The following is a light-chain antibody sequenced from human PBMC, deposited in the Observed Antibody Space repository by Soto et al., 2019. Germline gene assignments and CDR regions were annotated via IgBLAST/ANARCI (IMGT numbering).Light chain of an antibody. Sequence: DIQWTQSPSTLSASVGDRVTITCGASQSLNNRSAWYQQQTGKAPKLLIYAASTLQSGVPLRFRGSGSGTSFTLTISSLQPEDFATYYCQQLLSSPITFGQGTRLEIK. CDR1: QSLNNR. CDR2: AAS. CDR3: QQLLSSPIT. J-gene: IGKJ5*01. V-gene: IGKV1-9*01.